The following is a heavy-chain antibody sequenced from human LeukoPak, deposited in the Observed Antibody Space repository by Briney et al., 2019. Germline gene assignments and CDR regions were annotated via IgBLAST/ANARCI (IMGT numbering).Heavy chain of an antibody. CDR3: ARGWVRSGWFGHNWFDP. J-gene: IGHJ5*02. Sequence: GASVKVSCKASGYTFTDYYMHWVRQAPGQGLEWMAWINPNSGGTNYAQKFQGRVTMTRDTSISTAYMELSRLKSDDTAVYYCARGWVRSGWFGHNWFDPWGQGALVTVSS. CDR2: INPNSGGT. D-gene: IGHD6-19*01. CDR1: GYTFTDYY. V-gene: IGHV1-2*02.